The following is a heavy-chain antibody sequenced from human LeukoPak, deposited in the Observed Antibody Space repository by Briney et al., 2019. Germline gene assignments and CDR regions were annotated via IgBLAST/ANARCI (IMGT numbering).Heavy chain of an antibody. CDR3: ARGRVTGVTTSTLTGY. J-gene: IGHJ4*02. Sequence: ASVKVSCKASGYSFTGYYIHWVRQVPGQGLEWMGWVNPDSGAARYAQNFQGRVTMTRDTSISTAYMELRGLRSDDTALYYCARGRVTGVTTSTLTGYWGQGVLVTVSS. D-gene: IGHD4-17*01. CDR2: VNPDSGAA. CDR1: GYSFTGYY. V-gene: IGHV1-2*02.